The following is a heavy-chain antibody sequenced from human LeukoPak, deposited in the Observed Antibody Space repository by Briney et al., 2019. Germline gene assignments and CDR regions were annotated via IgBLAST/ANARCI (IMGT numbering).Heavy chain of an antibody. CDR3: ARDYYSSGRLSYMDV. CDR1: GGPISSYY. Sequence: SETLSLTCTVSGGPISSYYWSWVRQPAGKGLEWIGRIYTSGTTNHNPSLRSRVTLSVDTSKNQVFLNLSSVTAADTAVYFCARDYYSSGRLSYMDVWGKGTTVTVSS. CDR2: IYTSGTT. V-gene: IGHV4-4*07. J-gene: IGHJ6*03. D-gene: IGHD3-10*01.